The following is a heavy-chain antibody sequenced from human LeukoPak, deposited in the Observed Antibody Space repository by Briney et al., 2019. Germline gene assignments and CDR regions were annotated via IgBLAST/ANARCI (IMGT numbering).Heavy chain of an antibody. D-gene: IGHD5-18*01. Sequence: GGSLRLSCAASEFTFSNYAMTWVRQAPGKGLKWVSTISGSGTATYYADSVKGRFTISRGNSKNTLYLQMNSLRAEDTAVYYCAKSYGFPDKYYFDYWGQGTLVTVSS. CDR3: AKSYGFPDKYYFDY. CDR1: EFTFSNYA. J-gene: IGHJ4*02. V-gene: IGHV3-23*01. CDR2: ISGSGTAT.